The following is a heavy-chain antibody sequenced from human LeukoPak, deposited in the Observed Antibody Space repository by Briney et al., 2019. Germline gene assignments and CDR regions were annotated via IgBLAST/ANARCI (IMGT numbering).Heavy chain of an antibody. CDR3: ARLVGATIAYYYYYMDV. Sequence: SETLSLTCTVSGGSITTTTYHWGWIRQSPGKGLEWIGSIHYSGNTYYNPSLKSRVTISVDTSKNQFSLKLSSVTAADTAVYYCARLVGATIAYYYYYMDVWGKGTTVTVSS. D-gene: IGHD1-26*01. J-gene: IGHJ6*03. V-gene: IGHV4-39*07. CDR2: IHYSGNT. CDR1: GGSITTTTYH.